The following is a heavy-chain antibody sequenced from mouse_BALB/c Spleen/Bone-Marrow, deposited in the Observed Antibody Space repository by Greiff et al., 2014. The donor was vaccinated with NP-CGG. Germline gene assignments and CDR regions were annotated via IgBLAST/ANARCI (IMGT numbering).Heavy chain of an antibody. CDR3: ARGADRATWFAY. CDR2: ISSGSSTI. J-gene: IGHJ3*01. V-gene: IGHV5-17*02. Sequence: VQLQQSGGGLVQPGGSRKLSCAASGFTFSSFGMHWVRQAPEKGLEWVAYISSGSSTIYYADTVKGRFTISGDNPQNHLFLQKTSLRCEDKTMKYYARGADRATWFAYWGQGTLVTVSA. D-gene: IGHD3-1*01. CDR1: GFTFSSFG.